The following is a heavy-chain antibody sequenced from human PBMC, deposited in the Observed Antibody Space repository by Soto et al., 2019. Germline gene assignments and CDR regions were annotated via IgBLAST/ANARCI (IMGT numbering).Heavy chain of an antibody. CDR2: IYYSGST. CDR1: GGSISSGDYY. J-gene: IGHJ5*02. CDR3: ARWSDPTYYYGSESYFS. V-gene: IGHV4-30-4*01. Sequence: PSETLSLTCTVSGGSISSGDYYWSWIRQPPGKGLEWIGYIYYSGSTYYNPSLKSRVTISVDTSKNQFSLKLSSVTAADTAVYYCARWSDPTYYYGSESYFSWGQGTLGTVSS. D-gene: IGHD3-10*01.